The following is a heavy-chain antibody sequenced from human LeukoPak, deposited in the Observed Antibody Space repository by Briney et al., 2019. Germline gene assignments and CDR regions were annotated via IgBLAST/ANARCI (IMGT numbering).Heavy chain of an antibody. V-gene: IGHV4-59*01. J-gene: IGHJ4*02. D-gene: IGHD2-15*01. Sequence: SEALSLTCTVSGGSISSYYWSWIRQPPGKGLEWIGYIYYSGSTNYNPSLKSRVTISVDTSKNQFSLKLSSVTAADTAVYYCAREVDCSGGSCYHLDYWGQGTLVTVSS. CDR3: AREVDCSGGSCYHLDY. CDR1: GGSISSYY. CDR2: IYYSGST.